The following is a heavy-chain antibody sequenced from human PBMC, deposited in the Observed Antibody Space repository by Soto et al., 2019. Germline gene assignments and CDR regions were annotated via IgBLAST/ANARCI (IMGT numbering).Heavy chain of an antibody. D-gene: IGHD6-19*01. CDR2: ISASGGST. Sequence: EVQLLESGGGLVQPGGSLRLSCAASGFTFSSYAMSWVRQAPGKGLEWVSTISASGGSTYYADSVKGRFTISRDKSKNTLYLQMNSLRAEDTAVYYCAKPPTGAVTVLYCFDYWGQGTLVTVSS. J-gene: IGHJ4*02. V-gene: IGHV3-23*01. CDR3: AKPPTGAVTVLYCFDY. CDR1: GFTFSSYA.